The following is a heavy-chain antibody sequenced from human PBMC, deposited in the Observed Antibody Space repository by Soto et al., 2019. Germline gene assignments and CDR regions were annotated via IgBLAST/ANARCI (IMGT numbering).Heavy chain of an antibody. D-gene: IGHD3-22*01. J-gene: IGHJ5*02. CDR2: IYYSGTT. Sequence: SETLSLTCTVSGGSISSGNYYWSWIRQPPGKCLEWIGYIYYSGTTYYNPSLKSRVTMSVDTPKNQFSLKLSSVTAADTAVYYCARDVGYYYESSGYNWFDPWGQGTLVTVYS. CDR1: GGSISSGNYY. CDR3: ARDVGYYYESSGYNWFDP. V-gene: IGHV4-30-4*01.